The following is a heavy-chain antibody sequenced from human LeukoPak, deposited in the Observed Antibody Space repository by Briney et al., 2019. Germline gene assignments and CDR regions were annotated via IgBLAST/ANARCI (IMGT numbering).Heavy chain of an antibody. D-gene: IGHD2-2*01. V-gene: IGHV3-21*01. CDR3: ARDTSIVVVPAATFDWFDP. CDR1: GFTFSSYS. Sequence: GGSLRLSCAASGFTFSSYSMNWVRQAPGKGLEWVSSISSSSSYIYYADSVKGRFTISRDNAKNSLYLQMNSLRAEDTAVYYYARDTSIVVVPAATFDWFDPWGQGTLVTASS. J-gene: IGHJ5*02. CDR2: ISSSSSYI.